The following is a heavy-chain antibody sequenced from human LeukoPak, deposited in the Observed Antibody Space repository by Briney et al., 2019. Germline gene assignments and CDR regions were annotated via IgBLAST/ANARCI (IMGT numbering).Heavy chain of an antibody. CDR3: GVPQWELLN. J-gene: IGHJ4*02. Sequence: GGSLRLSCAASGFTFSSSNMHWVRQAPGKGLEWVSAIGGSGGNTYYADSVKGRFTISRDNSKNTLYLQMNSLRAEDTAVYYCGVPQWELLNWGQGTLVTVSS. D-gene: IGHD1-26*01. V-gene: IGHV3-23*01. CDR1: GFTFSSSN. CDR2: IGGSGGNT.